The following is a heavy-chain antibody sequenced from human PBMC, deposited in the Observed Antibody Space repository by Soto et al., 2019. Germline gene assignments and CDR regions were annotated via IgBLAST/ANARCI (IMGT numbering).Heavy chain of an antibody. CDR1: GGTFSSYT. Sequence: ASVKVSCKASGGTFSSYTISWVRQAPGQGLEWMGRIIPILGIANYAQKFQGRVTITADKSTSTAYMELSSLRSEDTAVYYCARDRGTPDFDWLRGGRSPQTIDYWGQGTLVTVSS. V-gene: IGHV1-69*04. J-gene: IGHJ4*02. CDR2: IIPILGIA. CDR3: ARDRGTPDFDWLRGGRSPQTIDY. D-gene: IGHD3-9*01.